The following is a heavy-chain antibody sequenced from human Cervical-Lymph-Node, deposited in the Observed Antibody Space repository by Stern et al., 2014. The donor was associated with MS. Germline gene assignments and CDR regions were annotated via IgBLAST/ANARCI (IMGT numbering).Heavy chain of an antibody. Sequence: VQLVESGGGVVQPGRSLRLSCAVSGFSFSRYAMHWVRQAPGKGLEWVACIGLHEINHYYPDSLTGRFTISSENFKNTLYLQMNSLRAEDTAVYYCASAYSSSPYYFDYWGQGTLVTVSS. V-gene: IGHV3-33*01. D-gene: IGHD6-13*01. CDR3: ASAYSSSPYYFDY. CDR2: IGLHEINH. J-gene: IGHJ4*02. CDR1: GFSFSRYA.